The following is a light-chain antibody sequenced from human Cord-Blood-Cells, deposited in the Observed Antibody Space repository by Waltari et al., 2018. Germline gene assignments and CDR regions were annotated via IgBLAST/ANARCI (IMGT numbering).Light chain of an antibody. J-gene: IGKJ4*01. Sequence: DIVMTQSPDSLAVSLGERATLYCKSSQSVLYNCNNTNYLAWYQQKPGQPPKLLIYWASTRESGVPDRFSGSGSGTDFTLTISSLQAEDVAVYYCQQYYSTPLTFGGGTKVEIK. CDR2: WAS. CDR1: QSVLYNCNNTNY. CDR3: QQYYSTPLT. V-gene: IGKV4-1*01.